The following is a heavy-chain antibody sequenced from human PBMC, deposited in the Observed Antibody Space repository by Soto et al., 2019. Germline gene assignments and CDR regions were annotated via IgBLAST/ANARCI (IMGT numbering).Heavy chain of an antibody. CDR2: IGGSGANT. D-gene: IGHD1-1*01. CDR3: ARTITGYFWAGAY. Sequence: LRLSCAASGFTFNMYAMSWVRQAPGKGLEWVSGIGGSGANTYYADFVKGRFTISRDNSKNTLYLQMDSLRAEDTAIYYCARTITGYFWAGAYWGQGTLVTVSS. J-gene: IGHJ4*02. V-gene: IGHV3-23*01. CDR1: GFTFNMYA.